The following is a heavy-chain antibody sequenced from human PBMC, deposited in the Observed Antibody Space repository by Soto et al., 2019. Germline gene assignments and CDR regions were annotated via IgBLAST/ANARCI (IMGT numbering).Heavy chain of an antibody. D-gene: IGHD1-26*01. J-gene: IGHJ4*02. CDR2: IFWNDER. CDR3: ARPLREALPIHYFDS. CDR1: GFSLSKARMG. V-gene: IGHV2-26*01. Sequence: QVTLKESGPVLVKPPENLTLTCTVSGFSLSKARMGVSWIRQPPGKALEWLAHIFWNDERSYNTSLKNRLTISIDTSKSQVLRTLTNVDPVDTGTYFCARPLREALPIHYFDSWGQGTLVTVSS.